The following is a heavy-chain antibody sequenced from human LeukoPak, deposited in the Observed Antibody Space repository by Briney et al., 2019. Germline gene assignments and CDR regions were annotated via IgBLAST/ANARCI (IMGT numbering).Heavy chain of an antibody. CDR2: ISWNSGSI. CDR3: AKGPYSISKHIDY. J-gene: IGHJ4*02. V-gene: IGHV3-9*01. CDR1: GFTFEDYA. Sequence: GGSLRLSCAASGFTFEDYAMHWVRQVPGKGLEWAAGISWNSGSIGHADSVKGRFTISRDNAKSSLYLQMNSLRPEDTALYYCAKGPYSISKHIDYWGQGTLVTVSS. D-gene: IGHD6-6*01.